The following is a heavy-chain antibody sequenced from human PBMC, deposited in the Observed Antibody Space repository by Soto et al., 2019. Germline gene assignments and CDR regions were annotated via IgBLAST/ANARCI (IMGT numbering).Heavy chain of an antibody. CDR2: IYWDDDK. Sequence: QITLKESGPTLVKPTQTLTLTCTFSGFSLSTSGVGVGWIRQPPGKALEWLALIYWDDDKRYSPSLKSRLTNTKDTSKNRVVLTMTNIDPVDTATYYCAHSPLQLWSTALFDYWGQGTLVTVSS. V-gene: IGHV2-5*02. D-gene: IGHD5-18*01. J-gene: IGHJ4*02. CDR1: GFSLSTSGVG. CDR3: AHSPLQLWSTALFDY.